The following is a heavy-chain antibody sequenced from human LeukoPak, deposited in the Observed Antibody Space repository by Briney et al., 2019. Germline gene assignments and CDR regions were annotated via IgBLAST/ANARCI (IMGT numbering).Heavy chain of an antibody. J-gene: IGHJ5*02. V-gene: IGHV3-53*01. CDR3: AKDRQQLVLGGWFDP. Sequence: GGSLRLSCAASGFTVSSNYMSWVRQAPGKGLDWVSVIFSGRNTYYADSVKGRFTISRDNSKNTLYLQMNSLRAEDTAVYYCAKDRQQLVLGGWFDPWGQGTLVTVSS. D-gene: IGHD6-13*01. CDR2: IFSGRNT. CDR1: GFTVSSNY.